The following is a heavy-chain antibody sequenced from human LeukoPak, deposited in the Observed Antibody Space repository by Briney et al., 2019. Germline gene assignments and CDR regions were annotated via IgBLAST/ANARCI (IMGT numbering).Heavy chain of an antibody. CDR1: GFTFGSYS. CDR3: ARDRYYGSGSSDAFDI. CDR2: ISSSSSYI. D-gene: IGHD3-10*01. V-gene: IGHV3-21*01. J-gene: IGHJ3*02. Sequence: GGSLRLSCAASGFTFGSYSMNWVRQAPGKGLEWVSSISSSSSYIYYADSVKGRFTISRDNAKNSLFLQMNSLRAEDTAVYYCARDRYYGSGSSDAFDIWGQGTMVTVSS.